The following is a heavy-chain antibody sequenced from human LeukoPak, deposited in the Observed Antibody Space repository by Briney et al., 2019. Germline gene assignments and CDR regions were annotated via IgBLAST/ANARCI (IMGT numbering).Heavy chain of an antibody. D-gene: IGHD1-26*01. CDR2: ISSSTVYM. CDR3: ARSSIAGSHDY. V-gene: IGHV3-21*01. CDR1: GFTFSAYS. J-gene: IGHJ4*02. Sequence: GGSLRLSCTASGFTFSAYSMNWVRQAPGKGLQWVSSISSSTVYMSYADSVKGRFTISRDNAQNSLYLQMNSLRAEDTAVYYCARSSIAGSHDYWGQGSLVTASS.